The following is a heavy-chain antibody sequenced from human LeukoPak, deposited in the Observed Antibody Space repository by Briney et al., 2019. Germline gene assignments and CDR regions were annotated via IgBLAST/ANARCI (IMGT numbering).Heavy chain of an antibody. CDR2: ISGSGGST. V-gene: IGHV3-23*01. CDR3: AKAVITFGGVIQAYDY. Sequence: GGSLRLSCAASGFTFSSYAMSWVRQAPGKGLEWVSAISGSGGSTYYADSVKGRFTISRDNSKNTLYLQMNSLRAEDTAVYYCAKAVITFGGVIQAYDYWGQGTLVTVSS. CDR1: GFTFSSYA. J-gene: IGHJ4*02. D-gene: IGHD3-16*02.